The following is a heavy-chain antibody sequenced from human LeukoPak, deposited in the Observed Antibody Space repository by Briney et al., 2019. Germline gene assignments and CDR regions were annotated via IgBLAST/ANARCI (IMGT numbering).Heavy chain of an antibody. CDR1: GGTFSSYA. Sequence: ASVKVSCKASGGTFSSYAISWVRQAPGQGLEWMGRIIPIFGTANYAQKFQGRVTITTDESTSTAYMELRSLRSDDTAVYYCARTPALLSAFDIWGQGTMVTVSS. V-gene: IGHV1-69*05. J-gene: IGHJ3*02. CDR3: ARTPALLSAFDI. D-gene: IGHD3-10*01. CDR2: IIPIFGTA.